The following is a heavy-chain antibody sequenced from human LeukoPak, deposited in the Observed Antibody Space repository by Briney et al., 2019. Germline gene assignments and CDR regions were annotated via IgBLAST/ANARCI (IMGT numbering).Heavy chain of an antibody. CDR1: GFTVSSNY. V-gene: IGHV3-53*01. J-gene: IGHJ4*02. CDR2: IYSGSST. Sequence: GGSLRLSCAASGFTVSSNYMSWVRQASGKGLEWVSVIYSGSSTYYADSVKGRFTISRDNSKNTLYLQMNSLRAEDTAVYYCARDADYGVYDYWGQGTLVTVSS. D-gene: IGHD4-17*01. CDR3: ARDADYGVYDY.